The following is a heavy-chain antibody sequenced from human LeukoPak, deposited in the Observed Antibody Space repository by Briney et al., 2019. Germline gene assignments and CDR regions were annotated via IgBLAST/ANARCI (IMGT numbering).Heavy chain of an antibody. CDR1: GFTLSNYS. D-gene: IGHD6-19*01. V-gene: IGHV3-21*01. J-gene: IGHJ4*02. Sequence: PGGSLRLSCAASGFTLSNYSMNWVRQAPGKGLEWVSSISSSSAYIYYADSVKGRFTISRDNAKNSLYLQMNSLRAEDTAVYYCARGGVRAVRDWGQGTMVTVSS. CDR2: ISSSSAYI. CDR3: ARGGVRAVRD.